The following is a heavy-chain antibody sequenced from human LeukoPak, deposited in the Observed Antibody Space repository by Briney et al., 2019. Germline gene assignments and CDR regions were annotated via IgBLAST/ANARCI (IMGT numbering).Heavy chain of an antibody. V-gene: IGHV4-34*01. Sequence: PSETLSLTCAVYGGSFSGYYWSWIRQPPGKGLEWIGEINHSGSTNYNPSLKSRVTISVDTSKNQFSLKLSSVTAADTAVYYCARFAFGVVSYYYYGMDVWGQGTTVTVSS. CDR1: GGSFSGYY. J-gene: IGHJ6*02. D-gene: IGHD3-3*01. CDR2: INHSGST. CDR3: ARFAFGVVSYYYYGMDV.